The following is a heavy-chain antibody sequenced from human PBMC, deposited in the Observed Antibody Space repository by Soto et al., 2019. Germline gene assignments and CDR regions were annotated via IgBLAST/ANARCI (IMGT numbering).Heavy chain of an antibody. CDR1: GGSITIRPSY. V-gene: IGHV4-31*03. D-gene: IGHD1-26*01. CDR2: IYYGGDS. J-gene: IGHJ4*02. Sequence: QVQLQESGPGLVKPSQTLSLTCTVSGGSITIRPSYWSGIRQHPGKGLGGIGYIYYGGDSFYNPSLKSRVTIEIDTSETHFPLKLTSGTAADPAVYFWARGGGGGVDCWGQGTLVTVAS. CDR3: ARGGGGGVDC.